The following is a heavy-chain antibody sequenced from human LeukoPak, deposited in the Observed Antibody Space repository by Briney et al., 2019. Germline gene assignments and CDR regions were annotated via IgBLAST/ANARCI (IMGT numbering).Heavy chain of an antibody. Sequence: NPSETLSLTCTVSGGSIISLSYYWGWIRQPPGKGLEWIGSIYYSGSTYYNPSLKSRVSISVDTSKNQFSLKLSSVTAADTAVYYCAREGCSGGSCYSDYYYYYYMDVWGKGTTVTVSS. CDR2: IYYSGST. CDR1: GGSIISLSYY. CDR3: AREGCSGGSCYSDYYYYYYMDV. J-gene: IGHJ6*03. V-gene: IGHV4-39*07. D-gene: IGHD2-15*01.